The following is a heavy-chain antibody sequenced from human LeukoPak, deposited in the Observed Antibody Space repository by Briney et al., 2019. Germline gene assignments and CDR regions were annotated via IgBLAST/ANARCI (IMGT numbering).Heavy chain of an antibody. J-gene: IGHJ4*02. CDR2: INSDGSST. V-gene: IGHV3-74*01. D-gene: IGHD5-12*01. CDR1: GFTFSSYW. Sequence: PGGSLRLSCAASGFTFSSYWMHWVRQAPGKVLVWVSRINSDGSSTSYADSVKGRFTISRDNAKNTLYLQMNSLRAEDTAVYYCARAGNLDIVATTYFDYWGQGTLVTVYS. CDR3: ARAGNLDIVATTYFDY.